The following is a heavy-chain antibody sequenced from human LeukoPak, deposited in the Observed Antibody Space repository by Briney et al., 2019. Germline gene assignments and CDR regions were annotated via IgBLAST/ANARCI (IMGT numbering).Heavy chain of an antibody. Sequence: SETLSLTCAVSGGSISSGGYSWSWIRQPPGKGLEWTGYIYHSGSTYYNPSLKSRVTISVDTSKNQFSLKLSSVTAADTAVYYCAREGGPIAVAGTDYWGQGTLVTVSS. CDR3: AREGGPIAVAGTDY. J-gene: IGHJ4*02. D-gene: IGHD6-19*01. CDR1: GGSISSGGYS. CDR2: IYHSGST. V-gene: IGHV4-30-2*01.